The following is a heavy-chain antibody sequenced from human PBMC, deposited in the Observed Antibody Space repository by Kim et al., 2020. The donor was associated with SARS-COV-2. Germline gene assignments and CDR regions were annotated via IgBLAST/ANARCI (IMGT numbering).Heavy chain of an antibody. V-gene: IGHV1-69*13. Sequence: SVKVSCKTSGGTFRKFAINWVRQAPGQGLEWMGGINPIFGSSYYAHGFQGRLTIAADESTTTAFMELSGLTSEDTAIYYCTKWNVGASRWFDPWGQGTLVTVSS. J-gene: IGHJ5*02. CDR2: INPIFGSS. CDR3: TKWNVGASRWFDP. CDR1: GGTFRKFA. D-gene: IGHD1-26*01.